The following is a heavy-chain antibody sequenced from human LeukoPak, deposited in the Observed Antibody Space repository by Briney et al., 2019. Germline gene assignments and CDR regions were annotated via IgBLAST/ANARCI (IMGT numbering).Heavy chain of an antibody. Sequence: GESRKISGKGSGSPFTSYWIGWVRQMPGKGLEWMGIIYPGDSDTRYSPSFQGQVTISADKYISTAYLQWSSLKASDTAMYYCARRFFVGTEVYFDYWGQGTLVTVSS. V-gene: IGHV5-51*01. CDR1: GSPFTSYW. CDR3: ARRFFVGTEVYFDY. D-gene: IGHD4-23*01. CDR2: IYPGDSDT. J-gene: IGHJ4*02.